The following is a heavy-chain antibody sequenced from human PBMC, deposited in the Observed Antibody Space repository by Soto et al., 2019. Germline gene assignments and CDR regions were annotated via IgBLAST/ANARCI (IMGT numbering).Heavy chain of an antibody. CDR1: GYTFTGHY. D-gene: IGHD3-10*01. Sequence: QVQLVQSGAEVKPPGASVKVSCKASGYTFTGHYMHWVRQVSGKRLEHLGWLKSDNGGTYYAPKFQGRVTFTRDTSTSTAYMELNGLQSDATAVYFCARDLCPLGSGTACPLYGVDIWGQGTTVVVS. CDR3: ARDLCPLGSGTACPLYGVDI. J-gene: IGHJ6*02. V-gene: IGHV1-2*02. CDR2: LKSDNGGT.